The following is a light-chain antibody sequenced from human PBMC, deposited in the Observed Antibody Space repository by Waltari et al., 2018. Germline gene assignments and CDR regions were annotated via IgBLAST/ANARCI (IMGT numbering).Light chain of an antibody. CDR2: GAS. J-gene: IGKJ4*01. Sequence: ITCQANQDIYNAVNWYQQKPGKAPNLLIYGASNLEPGVPSRFSGSGSGTHFTFTISSLQPDDFATYYCQQYDTPLSFGGGTKVAIK. V-gene: IGKV1-33*01. CDR3: QQYDTPLS. CDR1: QDIYNA.